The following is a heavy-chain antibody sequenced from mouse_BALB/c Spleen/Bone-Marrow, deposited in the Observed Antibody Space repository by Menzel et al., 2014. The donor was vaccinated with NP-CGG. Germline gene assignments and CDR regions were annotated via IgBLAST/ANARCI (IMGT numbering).Heavy chain of an antibody. V-gene: IGHV1-80*01. J-gene: IGHJ2*01. CDR3: ARGGISVDY. Sequence: QVQLKESGAELVRPGSSVKISCKASGYAFSVYWMNWVEQRPGQGLEWIGQIYPGDGDTNYNGKFKGRATLTADKSSNTAYMQLSSLTSEDSAVYFCARGGISVDYWGQGTTPTVSS. CDR2: IYPGDGDT. CDR1: GYAFSVYW.